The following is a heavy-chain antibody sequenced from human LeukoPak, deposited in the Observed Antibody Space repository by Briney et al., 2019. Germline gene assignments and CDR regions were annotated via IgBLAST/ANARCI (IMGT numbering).Heavy chain of an antibody. V-gene: IGHV4-4*07. CDR1: GGSISSYH. CDR3: ARDRGLDGSDQLDS. Sequence: SETLSLTCTASGGSISSYHWIWLRQPAGKGLEWIGRINSNGDTVYNPSLKSRATMSLDMTNNQFSLKLSSVTAADTAVYYCARDRGLDGSDQLDSWGPGTLVTVSS. D-gene: IGHD3-10*01. CDR2: INSNGDT. J-gene: IGHJ5*01.